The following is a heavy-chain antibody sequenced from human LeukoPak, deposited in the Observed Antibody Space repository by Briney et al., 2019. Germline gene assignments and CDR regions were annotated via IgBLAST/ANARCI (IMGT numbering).Heavy chain of an antibody. J-gene: IGHJ4*02. D-gene: IGHD3-16*01. CDR1: GFTFSSYA. CDR2: ISRSDLST. CDR3: AKDPYVYYFDY. V-gene: IGHV3-23*01. Sequence: GGSLRLSCVGSGFTFSSYALHWVRQAPGKGLEWVSGISRSDLSTYYADSVKGRFTISRDNSEKTLFLQMNSLRAEDTAVYYCAKDPYVYYFDYWGQGTLVTVSS.